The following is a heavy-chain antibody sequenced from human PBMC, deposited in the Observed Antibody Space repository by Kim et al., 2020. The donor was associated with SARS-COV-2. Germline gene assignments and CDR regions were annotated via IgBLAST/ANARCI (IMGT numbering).Heavy chain of an antibody. J-gene: IGHJ6*02. CDR3: ARENLVRYYGSGSYYRQNYYYYGMDV. CDR2: IYYSGST. V-gene: IGHV4-31*03. CDR1: GGSISSGGYY. Sequence: SETLSLTCTVSGGSISSGGYYWSWIRQHPGKGLEWIGYIYYSGSTYYNPSLKSRVTISVDTSKNQFSLKLSSVTAADTAVYYCARENLVRYYGSGSYYRQNYYYYGMDVWGPGTTVTVSS. D-gene: IGHD3-10*01.